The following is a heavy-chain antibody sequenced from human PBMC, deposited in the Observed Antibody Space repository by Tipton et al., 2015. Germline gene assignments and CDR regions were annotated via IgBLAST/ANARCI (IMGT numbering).Heavy chain of an antibody. J-gene: IGHJ6*02. CDR3: TRDPPFLGFCSPTNCDGGMDV. CDR2: INPDSGGT. D-gene: IGHD2-2*01. V-gene: IGHV1-2*02. CDR1: GYPVTAYY. Sequence: QSGPEVKKPGASVKVSCKASGYPVTAYYMHWVRQAPGQGLEWMGWINPDSGGTNYAQNFQGRVTMTRDTSISTVYMELSRLISDDTAVYFCTRDPPFLGFCSPTNCDGGMDVWGQGTTATVSS.